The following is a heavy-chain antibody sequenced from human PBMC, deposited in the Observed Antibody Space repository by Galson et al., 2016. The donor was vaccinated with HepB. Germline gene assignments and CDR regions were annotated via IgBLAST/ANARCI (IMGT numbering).Heavy chain of an antibody. V-gene: IGHV4-39*01. CDR2: IYYSGST. Sequence: ETLSLTCNVSGASISGTNYYRGWIRQPPGRGLGWIGSIYYSGSTNYNPSLESRVTISVDTSKNQLSLSLSSVTAADTAVYYCATGIVVAGRMYYYYMDVWGKGTSVTVSS. CDR3: ATGIVVAGRMYYYYMDV. D-gene: IGHD6-19*01. J-gene: IGHJ6*03. CDR1: GASISGTNYY.